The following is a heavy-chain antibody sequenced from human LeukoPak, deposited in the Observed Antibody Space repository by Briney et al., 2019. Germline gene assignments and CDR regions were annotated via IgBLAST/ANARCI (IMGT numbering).Heavy chain of an antibody. J-gene: IGHJ4*02. CDR3: ARVGYCSSTSCYTAHFDY. Sequence: PSGTLSLTCTVSGGSISSGGYYWSWVRQPPGKGLEWIGYIYHSGSTYYNPSLKSRVTISVDRSKNQFSLKLSSVTAADTAVYYCARVGYCSSTSCYTAHFDYWGQGTLVTVSS. D-gene: IGHD2-2*02. CDR2: IYHSGST. V-gene: IGHV4-30-2*01. CDR1: GGSISSGGYY.